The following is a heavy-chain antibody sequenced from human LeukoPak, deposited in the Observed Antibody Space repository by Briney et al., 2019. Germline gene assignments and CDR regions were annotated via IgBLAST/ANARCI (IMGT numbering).Heavy chain of an antibody. V-gene: IGHV3-30*02. CDR2: IRYDGSNK. D-gene: IGHD3-10*01. Sequence: GGSLRLSCAASGFTFSNYGMHWVRQAPGKGLEWVTFIRYDGSNKYYADSVKGRFTISRDNSKNTLYLQMNSLRAEDTAVYYCAKGGDDSIDHWGQGTLVTVSS. CDR1: GFTFSNYG. CDR3: AKGGDDSIDH. J-gene: IGHJ5*02.